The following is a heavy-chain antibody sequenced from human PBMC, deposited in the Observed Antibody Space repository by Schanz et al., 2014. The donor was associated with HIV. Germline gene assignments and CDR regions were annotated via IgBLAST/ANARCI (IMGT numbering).Heavy chain of an antibody. CDR2: VNPKSGNT. D-gene: IGHD2-15*01. J-gene: IGHJ1*01. CDR3: AGGTLAWCGGGGCYPRFQFFKV. CDR1: GYSFTSYD. V-gene: IGHV1-8*02. Sequence: QVQLVQSGAEVQKPGASVKVSCKASGYSFTSYDINWVRQATGQGLEWMGWVNPKSGNTGYAQKSRGRVPMTRNTSITTAYWGLSSLGSEDTAMYYCAGGTLAWCGGGGCYPRFQFFKVWGQAPLSPSPQ.